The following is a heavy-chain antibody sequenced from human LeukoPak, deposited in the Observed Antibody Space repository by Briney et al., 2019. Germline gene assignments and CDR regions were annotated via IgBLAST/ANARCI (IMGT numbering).Heavy chain of an antibody. CDR1: GYTFTSYD. Sequence: ASVKVSCKASGYTFTSYDINWVRQATGQGLEWMGWMNPNSGNTGYAQKFQGRVTITRNTSISTAYMELSSLRSEDTAVYYCAREQYCSSTSCPNWFDPWGQGTLVTVSS. V-gene: IGHV1-8*03. J-gene: IGHJ5*02. D-gene: IGHD2-2*01. CDR3: AREQYCSSTSCPNWFDP. CDR2: MNPNSGNT.